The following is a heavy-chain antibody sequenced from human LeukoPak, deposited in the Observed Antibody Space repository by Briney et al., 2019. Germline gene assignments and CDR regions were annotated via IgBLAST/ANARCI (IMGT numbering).Heavy chain of an antibody. V-gene: IGHV4-39*07. Sequence: SETLSLTCTVSGGSMTTRNYYWGWIRQSPGKGLEWIGHKYYSGSTYYNPSLKGRVSISVDTTIYQFSLSFSSVTAADTAVYYCAKDRYYYDTSGPPLDIWGQGTMVTVSS. CDR2: KYYSGST. CDR1: GGSMTTRNYY. D-gene: IGHD3-22*01. J-gene: IGHJ3*02. CDR3: AKDRYYYDTSGPPLDI.